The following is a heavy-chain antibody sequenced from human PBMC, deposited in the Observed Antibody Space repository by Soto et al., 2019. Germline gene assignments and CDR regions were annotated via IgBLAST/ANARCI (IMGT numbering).Heavy chain of an antibody. J-gene: IGHJ4*02. D-gene: IGHD5-12*01. CDR2: IFANDNT. CDR3: VRDLGGGYKSA. CDR1: EFPVSTTY. Sequence: EVQLVESGGGLVQPGGSLRLSCSASEFPVSTTYMSWVRQAPGKGLECVSIIFANDNTYYEDSVKGRFTISRRNSRITLYLQMNSLRPEVTAVYYCVRDLGGGYKSAWGQGTLVTVSS. V-gene: IGHV3-53*04.